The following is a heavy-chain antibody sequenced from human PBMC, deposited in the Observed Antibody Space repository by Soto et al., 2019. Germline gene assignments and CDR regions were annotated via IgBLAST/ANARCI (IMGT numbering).Heavy chain of an antibody. CDR1: GYTFTDCY. J-gene: IGHJ4*02. V-gene: IGHV1-2*02. Sequence: QVQLVQSGAEVKKPGPSVRVSCKASGYTFTDCYVHWVRQAPGHGLEWMGWINPKSGGTNIAQRFKGRVNMTRDMSINTAYMELNSLKSDDTAVYYCVRDGLVSSAKYYFDYWGQGTLVTVSS. D-gene: IGHD6-13*01. CDR2: INPKSGGT. CDR3: VRDGLVSSAKYYFDY.